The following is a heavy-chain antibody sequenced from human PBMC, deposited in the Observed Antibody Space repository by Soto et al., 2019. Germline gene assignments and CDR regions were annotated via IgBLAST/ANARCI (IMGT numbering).Heavy chain of an antibody. CDR1: AGSISSSSYY. V-gene: IGHV4-39*01. CDR2: IYYSGST. D-gene: IGHD3-3*01. J-gene: IGHJ6*02. CDR3: ARHSPGRFLEWLVYYCYGMSV. Sequence: PETLSLTCTVSAGSISSSSYYWGWILQPPGKGLEWIGSIYYSGSTYYNPSLKSRVTISVDTSKNQFSLKLSSVTAADTAVYYCARHSPGRFLEWLVYYCYGMSVWGQGTTVTVSS.